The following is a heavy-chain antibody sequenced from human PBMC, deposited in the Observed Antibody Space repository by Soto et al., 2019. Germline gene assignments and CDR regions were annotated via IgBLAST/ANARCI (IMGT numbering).Heavy chain of an antibody. D-gene: IGHD5-12*01. CDR3: ARAGYSGYDWEGYFDY. CDR1: VGSISSYY. V-gene: IGHV4-59*01. Sequence: SETLSLTCTVSVGSISSYYWSWIRQPPGKGLEWIGYIYYSGSTNYNPSLKSRVTISVDTSKNQFSLKLSSVTAADTAVYYCARAGYSGYDWEGYFDYWGQGTLVTVSS. CDR2: IYYSGST. J-gene: IGHJ4*02.